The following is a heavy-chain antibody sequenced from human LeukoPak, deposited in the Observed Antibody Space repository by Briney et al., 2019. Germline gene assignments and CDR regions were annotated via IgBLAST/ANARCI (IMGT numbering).Heavy chain of an antibody. CDR2: INHSGST. CDR1: GGSFSGYY. D-gene: IGHD3-10*01. J-gene: IGHJ5*02. Sequence: SETLSLTCAVYGGSFSGYYWSWIRQPPGKGLEGIGEINHSGSTNYNPSLKSRVTISVDTSKNQFSLKLSSVTAADTAVYYCARRFGFGELSGWFDPWGQGTLVTVSS. V-gene: IGHV4-34*01. CDR3: ARRFGFGELSGWFDP.